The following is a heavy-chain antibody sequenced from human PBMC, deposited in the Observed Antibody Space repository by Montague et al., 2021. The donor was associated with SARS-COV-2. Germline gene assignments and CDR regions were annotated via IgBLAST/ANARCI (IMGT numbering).Heavy chain of an antibody. J-gene: IGHJ4*02. Sequence: SETLSLTCAVYGGSFSGYYWSWIRQPPEKGLEWIGEINQSGRTNNNPSLKSRVTISVDTSKNQFSLKLSSVTAADTAVYYCARRGSSAWGVTVSAELDYWGQGILVIVSS. CDR3: ARRGSSAWGVTVSAELDY. CDR1: GGSFSGYY. CDR2: INQSGRT. D-gene: IGHD3-10*01. V-gene: IGHV4-34*01.